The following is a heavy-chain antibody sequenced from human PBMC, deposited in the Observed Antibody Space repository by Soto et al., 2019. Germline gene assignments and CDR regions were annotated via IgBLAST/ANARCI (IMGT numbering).Heavy chain of an antibody. J-gene: IGHJ4*02. CDR3: ARVDYDILTGYYTSPRY. V-gene: IGHV1-18*01. Sequence: ASVKVSCKASGYTFTSYGISWVRQAPGQGLEWMGWISAYNGNTNYAQKLQGRVTMTTDTSTSTAYMELRSLRSDDTAVYYCARVDYDILTGYYTSPRYWGQGTLVTVSS. D-gene: IGHD3-9*01. CDR1: GYTFTSYG. CDR2: ISAYNGNT.